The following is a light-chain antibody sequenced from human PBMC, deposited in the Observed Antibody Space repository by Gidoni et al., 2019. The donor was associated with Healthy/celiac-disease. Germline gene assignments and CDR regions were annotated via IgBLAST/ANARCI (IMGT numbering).Light chain of an antibody. Sequence: EIVLTRSPATLPLSPGERATLSCRASQSVSSYLAWYQQKPGQAPRLLIYDASNRATGIPARFSGSGSGTDFTLTISSLEPEDFAVYYCQQRSTFGQGTKVEIK. J-gene: IGKJ1*01. CDR2: DAS. V-gene: IGKV3-11*01. CDR3: QQRST. CDR1: QSVSSY.